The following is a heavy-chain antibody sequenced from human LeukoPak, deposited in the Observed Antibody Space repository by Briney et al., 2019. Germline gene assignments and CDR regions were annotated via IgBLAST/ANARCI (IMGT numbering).Heavy chain of an antibody. CDR1: GGSISSYY. CDR2: INYSGST. J-gene: IGHJ3*02. V-gene: IGHV4-59*01. D-gene: IGHD4-17*01. CDR3: ARQPTTVTTGDAFDI. Sequence: PSETLSLTCTVSGGSISSYYWSWIRQPPGKGLEWIGYINYSGSTNYNPSPKSRVTISVDTSKKQFSLKVSSVTAADTAVYHCARQPTTVTTGDAFDIWGQGTMVTVSS.